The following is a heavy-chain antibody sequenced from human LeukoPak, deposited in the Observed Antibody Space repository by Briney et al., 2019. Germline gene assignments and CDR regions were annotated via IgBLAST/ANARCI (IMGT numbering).Heavy chain of an antibody. CDR3: ERGSYDSSGGAFDI. V-gene: IGHV1-8*01. CDR1: GYTFTSSD. CDR2: MNPNSGNT. D-gene: IGHD3-22*01. J-gene: IGHJ3*02. Sequence: ASVKVSCKPSGYTFTSSDINWVRQATGQGLEWMGWMNPNSGNTGYAQKFQVRVTITRNTSISTAYMELSSLRSEDTAVYYCERGSYDSSGGAFDIWGQGTMVTVSS.